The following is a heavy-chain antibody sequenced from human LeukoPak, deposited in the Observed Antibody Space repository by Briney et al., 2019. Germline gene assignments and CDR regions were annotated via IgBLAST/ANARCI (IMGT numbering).Heavy chain of an antibody. J-gene: IGHJ4*02. CDR2: ISSSSSYI. CDR3: ARAPDIFAGYYDFWSGYYTGPLDY. Sequence: PGGSLRLSCAASGFTVSSNYMNWVRQAPGKGLEWVSSISSSSSYIYYADSVKGRFTISRDNAKNSLYLQMNSLRAEDTAVYYCARAPDIFAGYYDFWSGYYTGPLDYWGQGTLVTVSS. CDR1: GFTVSSNY. D-gene: IGHD3-3*01. V-gene: IGHV3-21*01.